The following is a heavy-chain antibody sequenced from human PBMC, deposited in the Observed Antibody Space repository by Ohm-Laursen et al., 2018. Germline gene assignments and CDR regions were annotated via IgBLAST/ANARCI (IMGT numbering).Heavy chain of an antibody. V-gene: IGHV3-7*01. D-gene: IGHD2-21*02. CDR1: GFTFARFW. CDR3: AHDERAGVTSSS. J-gene: IGHJ4*02. CDR2: MNHDGSLI. Sequence: SLRLSCSASGFTFARFWMKWVRQTPGKGLEWVANMNHDGSLINYVDSVKGRFTISRDNAKNAVYLQMDSLRLEDTAVYYCAHDERAGVTSSSWGQGTLVTVSS.